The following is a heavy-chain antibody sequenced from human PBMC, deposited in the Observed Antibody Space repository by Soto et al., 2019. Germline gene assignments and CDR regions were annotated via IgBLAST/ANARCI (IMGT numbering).Heavy chain of an antibody. CDR3: ARHGSN. CDR1: GVSISNSSYY. CDR2: IYYSGIT. Sequence: SETLSLTCTVSGVSISNSSYYWGWIRRPPGKGLEWIGTIYYSGITYYNPSLKSRATISVDTSKNQFSLKLTSLTAADTAVYYCARHGSNWGQGTLVTVSS. J-gene: IGHJ4*02. V-gene: IGHV4-39*01.